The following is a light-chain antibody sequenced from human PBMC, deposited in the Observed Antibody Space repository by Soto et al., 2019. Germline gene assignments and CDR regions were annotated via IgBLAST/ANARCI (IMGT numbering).Light chain of an antibody. Sequence: TQSPSTLSASVLDIVTITCRASQSISSWLAWYQQKPGQAPRLLIYGASNRATGIPERFSGSGSGTDFTLTISSLEPEDFAVYYCQQYGTSPITFGQGTRREIK. CDR1: QSISSW. CDR3: QQYGTSPIT. J-gene: IGKJ5*01. CDR2: GAS. V-gene: IGKV3-20*01.